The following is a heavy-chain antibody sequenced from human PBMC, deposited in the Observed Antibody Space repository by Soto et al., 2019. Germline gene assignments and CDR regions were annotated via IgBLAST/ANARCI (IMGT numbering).Heavy chain of an antibody. V-gene: IGHV1-69*01. D-gene: IGHD2-2*01. CDR1: GGTFSSYA. CDR2: IIPIFGTA. J-gene: IGHJ6*02. CDR3: ERYSYCSSTSCYYYYGMDV. Sequence: QVQLVQSGAEVKKPGSSVKVSCKASGGTFSSYAISWVRQAPGQGLEWMGGIIPIFGTANYAQKFQGRVTITADEATSTAYMELSSLRSEDTAVYYCERYSYCSSTSCYYYYGMDVWGQGTTVTVSS.